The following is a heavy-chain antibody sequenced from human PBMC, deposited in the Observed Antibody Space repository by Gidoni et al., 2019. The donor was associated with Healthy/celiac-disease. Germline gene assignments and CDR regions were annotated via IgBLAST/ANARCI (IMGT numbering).Heavy chain of an antibody. J-gene: IGHJ4*02. Sequence: EVQLVESGGGLVQPGRSLRLSCAASGFTFDDYAMHWVRQAPGKGLEWVSGISWNSGSIGYADSVKGRFTISRDNAKNSLYLQMNSLRAEDTALYYCAKVFPFPDGDYFDYWGQGTLVTVSS. D-gene: IGHD4-17*01. V-gene: IGHV3-9*01. CDR2: ISWNSGSI. CDR1: GFTFDDYA. CDR3: AKVFPFPDGDYFDY.